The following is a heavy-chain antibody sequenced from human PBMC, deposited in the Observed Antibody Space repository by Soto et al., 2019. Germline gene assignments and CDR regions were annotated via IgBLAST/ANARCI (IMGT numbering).Heavy chain of an antibody. CDR2: VYWDDDK. Sequence: QITLKESGPTLVKPTQTLTLTCTFSGFSLSTSRVGVDWIRQPPGKALEWLALVYWDDDKRYSPSLKSRLTITKDTSRNQVVLTMTNTDPVDTATYYCVHTSGSGNSACFDYWGQGTLVTVSS. V-gene: IGHV2-5*02. CDR1: GFSLSTSRVG. J-gene: IGHJ4*02. D-gene: IGHD3-10*01. CDR3: VHTSGSGNSACFDY.